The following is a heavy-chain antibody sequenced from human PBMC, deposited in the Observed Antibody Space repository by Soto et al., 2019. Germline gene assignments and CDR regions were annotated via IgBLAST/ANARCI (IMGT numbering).Heavy chain of an antibody. V-gene: IGHV6-1*01. Sequence: SQTLSLTCAISGDSVSSNTAAWNWIRSSPSRGLEWLGRTYYRSNWRHDYAVSVKSRITVNPDTSKNHFSLQLNSVTPDDTAVYYCARGVAGSRFHLWGQAPLVTVSS. D-gene: IGHD6-19*01. J-gene: IGHJ5*02. CDR2: TYYRSNWRH. CDR3: ARGVAGSRFHL. CDR1: GDSVSSNTAA.